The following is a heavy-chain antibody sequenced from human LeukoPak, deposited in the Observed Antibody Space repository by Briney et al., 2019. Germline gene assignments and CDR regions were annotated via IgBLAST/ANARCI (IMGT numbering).Heavy chain of an antibody. CDR1: GYTFTSYD. D-gene: IGHD3-3*01. J-gene: IGHJ6*03. CDR2: MNPNSGNT. Sequence: ASVKVSCKASGYTFTSYDINWVRQATGQGLEWMGWMNPNSGNTGYAQKFQGRVTMTRNTSISTAYMELSSLRSEDTAVYYRARTKKSITIFGVVMNYYMDVWGKGTTVTVSS. V-gene: IGHV1-8*01. CDR3: ARTKKSITIFGVVMNYYMDV.